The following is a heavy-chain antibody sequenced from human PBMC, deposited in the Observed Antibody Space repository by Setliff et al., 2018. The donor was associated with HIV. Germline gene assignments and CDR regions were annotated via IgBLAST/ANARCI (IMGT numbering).Heavy chain of an antibody. CDR3: ARQVGNKVLFDS. CDR1: GDSISSYY. CDR2: IYYSGST. Sequence: PSETLSLTCTVSGDSISSYYWSWIRRPPGKGLEWIGYIYYSGSTNYNPSLKSRVTISIDTSKNQLSLKLSSVTAADTAVYYCARQVGNKVLFDSWGQGTLVTVSS. V-gene: IGHV4-59*01. D-gene: IGHD7-27*01. J-gene: IGHJ4*02.